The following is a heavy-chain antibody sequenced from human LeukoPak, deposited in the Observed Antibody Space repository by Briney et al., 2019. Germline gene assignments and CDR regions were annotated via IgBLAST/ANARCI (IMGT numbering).Heavy chain of an antibody. CDR2: ISYDGSNK. J-gene: IGHJ4*02. CDR1: GFTFSGYA. Sequence: GRSLRLSCAASGFTFSGYAMHWVRQAPGKGLEWVAVISYDGSNKYYADSVKGRFTISRDNSKNTLYLQMNSLRAEDTAVYYCARAGSSWSPVDYWGQGTLVTVSS. D-gene: IGHD6-13*01. V-gene: IGHV3-30-3*01. CDR3: ARAGSSWSPVDY.